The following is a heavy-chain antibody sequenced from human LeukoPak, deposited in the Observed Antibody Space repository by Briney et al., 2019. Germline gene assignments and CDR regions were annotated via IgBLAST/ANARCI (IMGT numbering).Heavy chain of an antibody. Sequence: SVKVSCKASGGTFSSYAISWVRQAPGQGLEWMGRIIPILGIANYAQKFQGRVTITADKSTSTAYMELSSLRSEDTAVYYCASTYDSSGYYQVYYFDYWGQGTLVTVSS. CDR2: IIPILGIA. V-gene: IGHV1-69*04. D-gene: IGHD3-22*01. J-gene: IGHJ4*02. CDR1: GGTFSSYA. CDR3: ASTYDSSGYYQVYYFDY.